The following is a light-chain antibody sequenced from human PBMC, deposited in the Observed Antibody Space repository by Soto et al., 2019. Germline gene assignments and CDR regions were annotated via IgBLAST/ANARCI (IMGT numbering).Light chain of an antibody. CDR3: QQYISTRT. CDR2: GAS. CDR1: QNIKGW. V-gene: IGKV1-5*03. Sequence: DVQMTQSPATVSASIGDRVTITCRAGQNIKGWLAWYQQKPGKAPNLLIYGASTLESGVPSRFSGSGYRTEFTLIISSLQPDDSGTYYCQQYISTRTFGQGTKV. J-gene: IGKJ1*01.